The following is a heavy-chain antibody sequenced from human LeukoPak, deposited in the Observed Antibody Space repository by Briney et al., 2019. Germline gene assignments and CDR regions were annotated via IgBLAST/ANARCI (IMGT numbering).Heavy chain of an antibody. CDR1: GFTFSSYW. CDR2: IKQDGSEK. D-gene: IGHD1-26*01. Sequence: GGSLRLSCAASGFTFSSYWMSWVRQAPGKGLEWVANIKQDGSEKYYVDSVKGRFTISRDNAKNSLYLQMNSLRAEDTAVYYCARDPSGWELYGVFEYWGQGTLVTVSS. CDR3: ARDPSGWELYGVFEY. J-gene: IGHJ4*02. V-gene: IGHV3-7*01.